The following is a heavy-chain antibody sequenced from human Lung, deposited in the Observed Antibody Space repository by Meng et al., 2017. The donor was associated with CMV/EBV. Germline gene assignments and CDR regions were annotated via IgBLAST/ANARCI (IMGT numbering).Heavy chain of an antibody. CDR1: GYTFTDYY. CDR2: INPISGDT. V-gene: IGHV1-2*02. CDR3: AREQNYGDFYYSFYGLDV. D-gene: IGHD4-17*01. Sequence: ASXXVSXKASGYTFTDYYIHWVRQAPGQGLEWMGWINPISGDTNFAQKFPGRVTLTRDTSINTAYMELSGLKSDDTAVYYCAREQNYGDFYYSFYGLDVWGQGXTVTVSS. J-gene: IGHJ6*02.